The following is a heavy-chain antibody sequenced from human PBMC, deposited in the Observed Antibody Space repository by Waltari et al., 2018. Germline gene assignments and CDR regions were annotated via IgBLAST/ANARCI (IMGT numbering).Heavy chain of an antibody. Sequence: QVQLQQWGAGLLKPSETLSLTCAVYGGSFSGYYWSWIRQPPGQGLEWIGEVNHSGSTNYNPSLKSRATISVDTSKNQFSLKLSSVTAADTAVYYWARSGYATGHDYWGQGTLVTVSS. CDR3: ARSGYATGHDY. CDR1: GGSFSGYY. J-gene: IGHJ4*02. V-gene: IGHV4-34*01. CDR2: VNHSGST. D-gene: IGHD5-12*01.